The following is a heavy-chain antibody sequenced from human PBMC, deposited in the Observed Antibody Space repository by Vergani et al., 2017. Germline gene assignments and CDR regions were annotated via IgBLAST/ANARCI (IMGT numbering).Heavy chain of an antibody. CDR1: GGSFSGYY. J-gene: IGHJ4*02. Sequence: QVQLQQWGAGLLKPSETLSLTCAVYGGSFSGYYWSWIRQPPGKGLEWIGEINHSGSTNYNPSLKSRVTISVDTSKNQFSLKLSSVTAADTAVYYCARVTPRXRVVAKYSSGWYGYWGQGTLVTVSS. CDR2: INHSGST. V-gene: IGHV4-34*01. CDR3: ARVTPRXRVVAKYSSGWYGY. D-gene: IGHD6-19*01.